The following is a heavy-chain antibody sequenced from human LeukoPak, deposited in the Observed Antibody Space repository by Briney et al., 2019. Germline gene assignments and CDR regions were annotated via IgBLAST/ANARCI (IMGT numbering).Heavy chain of an antibody. D-gene: IGHD3-22*01. CDR2: IIPILGIA. V-gene: IGHV1-69*04. J-gene: IGHJ6*02. Sequence: SVKVSCKASGGTFSSYAISWVRQAPGQGLEWMGRIIPILGIANYAQKFQGRVTITADKSTSTAYMELSSLRSEDTAVYYCARVVVSSYYYGMDVWGQGTTVTVSS. CDR1: GGTFSSYA. CDR3: ARVVVSSYYYGMDV.